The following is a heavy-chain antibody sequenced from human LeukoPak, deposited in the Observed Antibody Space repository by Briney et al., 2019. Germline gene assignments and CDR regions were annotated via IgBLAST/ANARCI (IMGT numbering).Heavy chain of an antibody. V-gene: IGHV4-39*07. D-gene: IGHD4-23*01. J-gene: IGHJ5*02. CDR3: AREGLDYGGTLNWFDP. Sequence: SETLSLTGTVSGGSISGNNYYWGWIGQPPGKGLEWIGGIYYSGTTSYNPSLKSRVTISIDTSKNQFSLKVSSVTVADTAVYYCAREGLDYGGTLNWFDPWGQGTLVTVSS. CDR2: IYYSGTT. CDR1: GGSISGNNYY.